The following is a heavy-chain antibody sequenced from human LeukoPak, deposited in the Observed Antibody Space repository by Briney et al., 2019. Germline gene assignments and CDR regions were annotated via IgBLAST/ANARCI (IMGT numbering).Heavy chain of an antibody. J-gene: IGHJ5*02. CDR3: ARGQQLVNWFDP. V-gene: IGHV1-2*02. Sequence: GASVKVSCKASGYTFTGYYMHWVRQAPGQGLEWMGWINPNSGGTNYAQKFQGRVTITRDTSISTAYMELSRLRADDTAGYYCARGQQLVNWFDPWGQGTLVTVSS. CDR2: INPNSGGT. CDR1: GYTFTGYY. D-gene: IGHD6-13*01.